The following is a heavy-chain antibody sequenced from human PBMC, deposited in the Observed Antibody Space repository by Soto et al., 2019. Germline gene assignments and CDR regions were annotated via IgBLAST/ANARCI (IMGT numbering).Heavy chain of an antibody. J-gene: IGHJ4*02. V-gene: IGHV1-46*01. CDR2: INPSGGST. Sequence: QVQLVQSGAEVKKPGASVKVSCKASGYTFTSYYMHWVRQAPGQGLEWMGIINPSGGSTSYAQKLQGRVTMTRDTSTSTVYMELSSLRSEDTAVYYCARSIAITIFGVVTPGYWGQGTLVTVSS. D-gene: IGHD3-3*01. CDR1: GYTFTSYY. CDR3: ARSIAITIFGVVTPGY.